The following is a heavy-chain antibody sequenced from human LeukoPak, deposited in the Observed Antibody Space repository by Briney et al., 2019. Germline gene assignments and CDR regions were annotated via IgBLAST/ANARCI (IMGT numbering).Heavy chain of an antibody. CDR2: ISAYNGNT. CDR3: ARVLPYDFWSGYYGD. V-gene: IGHV1-18*04. CDR1: GYTFTSYY. Sequence: ASVKVSCKASGYTFTSYYMHWVRQAPGQGLEWMGWISAYNGNTNYAQKLQGRVTMTTDTSTSTAYMELRSLRSDDTAVYYCARVLPYDFWSGYYGDWGQGTLVTVSS. D-gene: IGHD3-3*01. J-gene: IGHJ4*02.